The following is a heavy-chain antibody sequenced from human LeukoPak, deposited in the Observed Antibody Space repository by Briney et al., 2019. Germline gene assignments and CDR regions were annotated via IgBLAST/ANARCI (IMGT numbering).Heavy chain of an antibody. J-gene: IGHJ4*02. CDR2: ISSTGTYI. D-gene: IGHD3-22*01. V-gene: IGHV3-21*01. Sequence: GGSLRLSCVASGFTFSTYGMNWLRQAPGKGLEWVSSISSTGTYIFYADSVKGRFTIARDNAKNSLYLQMNSLRAEDTAVYYCARSYYYEYSGYYYFDSWGQGTLVTVSS. CDR1: GFTFSTYG. CDR3: ARSYYYEYSGYYYFDS.